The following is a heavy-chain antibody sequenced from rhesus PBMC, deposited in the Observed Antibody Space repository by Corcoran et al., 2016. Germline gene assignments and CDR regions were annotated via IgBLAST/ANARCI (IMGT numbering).Heavy chain of an antibody. CDR1: GGSISGYY. CDR3: ARASRIDY. J-gene: IGHJ4*01. Sequence: QVQLQESGPGLVKPSETLSLTCAVSGGSISGYYWSRIRQPPWKGLAWIGRIYGSGGSTDYNPSLKSRVTISTDTSKNQFSLKLSSVTAADTAVYYCARASRIDYWGQGVLVTVSS. V-gene: IGHV4-160*01. CDR2: IYGSGGST.